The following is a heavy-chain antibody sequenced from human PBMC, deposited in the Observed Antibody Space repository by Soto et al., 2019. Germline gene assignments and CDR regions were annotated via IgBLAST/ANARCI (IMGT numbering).Heavy chain of an antibody. CDR3: AIGLRGYSYAHVFHLDY. V-gene: IGHV1-2*04. Sequence: GASVKVSCKASGYTFTGYYMHWARQAPGQGLEWMGWINPNSGGTNYAQKFQGWVTMTRDTSISTAYMELSRLRSDDTAVYYCAIGLRGYSYAHVFHLDYWGQGTLVTVSS. J-gene: IGHJ4*02. CDR2: INPNSGGT. D-gene: IGHD5-18*01. CDR1: GYTFTGYY.